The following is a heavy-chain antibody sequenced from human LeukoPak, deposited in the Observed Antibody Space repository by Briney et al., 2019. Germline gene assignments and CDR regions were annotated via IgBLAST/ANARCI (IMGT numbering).Heavy chain of an antibody. CDR1: GFTASSNY. V-gene: IGHV3-66*01. J-gene: IGHJ4*02. CDR2: IYSGGST. Sequence: GGSLRLSCAASGFTASSNYMSWVRQAPGRGLEWVSVIYSGGSTYYAVSVKGRFTISRDNSKNTLFLQMNSLRAGDTAVYYCARGTVTMVDYWGQGTLVTVSS. D-gene: IGHD3-10*01. CDR3: ARGTVTMVDY.